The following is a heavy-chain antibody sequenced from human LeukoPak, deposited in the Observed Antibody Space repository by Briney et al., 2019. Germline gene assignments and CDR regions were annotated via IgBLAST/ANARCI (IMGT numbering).Heavy chain of an antibody. Sequence: PSETLSLTCTVSGGSISSYYWSWIRQPPGKGLEWIGHIYGSGSTNYNPSLKSRVTLSVDTSKNQFSLKLSSVTAADTAVYYCARGARAGYNLEPFDYWGQGTLVTVSS. J-gene: IGHJ4*02. CDR1: GGSISSYY. CDR3: ARGARAGYNLEPFDY. D-gene: IGHD5-24*01. CDR2: IYGSGST. V-gene: IGHV4-59*01.